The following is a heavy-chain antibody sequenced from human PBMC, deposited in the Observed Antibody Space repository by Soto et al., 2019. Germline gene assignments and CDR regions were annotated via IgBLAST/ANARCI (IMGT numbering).Heavy chain of an antibody. Sequence: PSETLSLTCAVYGGSFSGYYWSWIRQPPGKGLEWIGEINHSGSTNYNPSLKSRVTISVDTSKNQFSLKLSSVTAADTAVYYCARGGITMVRGRHWFDPWGQGTLVTVSS. J-gene: IGHJ5*02. CDR2: INHSGST. CDR3: ARGGITMVRGRHWFDP. D-gene: IGHD3-10*01. V-gene: IGHV4-34*01. CDR1: GGSFSGYY.